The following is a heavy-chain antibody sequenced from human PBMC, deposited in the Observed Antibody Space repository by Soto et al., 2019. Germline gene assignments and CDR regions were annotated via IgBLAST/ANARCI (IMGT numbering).Heavy chain of an antibody. V-gene: IGHV5-51*01. CDR2: IYPGDSET. D-gene: IGHD1-1*01. Sequence: EXVKICFKCSGYXFTRSLLGWVRHMPGKGLEWMGVIYPGDSETRYSPSFQGQVAISADRSISTAYLQWRALKASDSATYYCASVAGGADNWNFAYWGQGTLVTVSS. CDR1: GYXFTRSL. J-gene: IGHJ4*02. CDR3: ASVAGGADNWNFAY.